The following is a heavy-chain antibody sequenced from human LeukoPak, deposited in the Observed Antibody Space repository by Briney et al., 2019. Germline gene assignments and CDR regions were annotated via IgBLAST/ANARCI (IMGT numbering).Heavy chain of an antibody. J-gene: IGHJ5*02. D-gene: IGHD2-8*02. Sequence: SETLSLTCAVYGGSFSGYYWSWIRQPPGKGLEGIGEINHSGSTNYNPSLKRRVTISVDTSKNQFSLKLSSVTAADTAVYYCARRRPSFTPGGVWFDPWGQGTLVTVSS. CDR2: INHSGST. CDR3: ARRRPSFTPGGVWFDP. V-gene: IGHV4-34*01. CDR1: GGSFSGYY.